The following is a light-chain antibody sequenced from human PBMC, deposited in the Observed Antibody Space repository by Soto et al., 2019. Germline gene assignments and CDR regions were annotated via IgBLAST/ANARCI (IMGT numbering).Light chain of an antibody. Sequence: QAVVTQEPSLTVSPGGTVTLTCGSSTGAVTSGHYPYWFQQKPGQVPPALIYDTNKKHSWTPARFSGSLLGGKAALTLSGAQAEDEAEYYCLLSYTHARLYVFGTGTKVTVL. J-gene: IGLJ1*01. CDR3: LLSYTHARLYV. CDR2: DTN. CDR1: TGAVTSGHY. V-gene: IGLV7-46*01.